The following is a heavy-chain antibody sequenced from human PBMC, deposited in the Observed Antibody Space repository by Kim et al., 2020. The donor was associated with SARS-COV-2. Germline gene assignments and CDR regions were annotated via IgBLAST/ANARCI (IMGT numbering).Heavy chain of an antibody. CDR2: INHSGST. V-gene: IGHV4-34*01. D-gene: IGHD6-6*01. J-gene: IGHJ4*02. Sequence: SETLSLTCAVYGGSFSGYYWSWIRQPPGKGLEWIGEINHSGSTNYNPSLKSRVTISVDTSKNQFSLKLSSVTAADTAVYYCARESGAARPLSDYWGQGTLVTVSS. CDR3: ARESGAARPLSDY. CDR1: GGSFSGYY.